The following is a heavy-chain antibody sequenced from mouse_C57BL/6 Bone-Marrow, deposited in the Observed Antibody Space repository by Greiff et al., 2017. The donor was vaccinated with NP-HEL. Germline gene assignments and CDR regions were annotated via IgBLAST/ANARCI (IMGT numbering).Heavy chain of an antibody. Sequence: QVQLQQPGAYLVKPGASVKLSCKASGYTFTSYWMHWVKQRPGRGLEWTGRIDPNSGGTKFNEKFKTKATLTVDKPSSTAYMQLSSLTSEDSAVYYCARYYYGSRGWYFDVWGAGTTVTVSS. CDR3: ARYYYGSRGWYFDV. CDR2: IDPNSGGT. CDR1: GYTFTSYW. D-gene: IGHD1-1*01. J-gene: IGHJ1*01. V-gene: IGHV1-72*01.